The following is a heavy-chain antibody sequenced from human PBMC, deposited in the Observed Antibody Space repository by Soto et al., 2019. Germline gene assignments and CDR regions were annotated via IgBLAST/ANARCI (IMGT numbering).Heavy chain of an antibody. CDR3: ARGYYYGSGLYYFDY. V-gene: IGHV3-64*02. J-gene: IGHJ4*02. Sequence: PGGSLRLSCAASGFTFSSSYMHWVRQAPGKGLQYVSAISPGGGSTFYTDSVKGRFIISRDNSKNMLFLQIGSLRAEDMAVYYCARGYYYGSGLYYFDYWGQGTLVTVSS. CDR1: GFTFSSSY. CDR2: ISPGGGST. D-gene: IGHD3-10*01.